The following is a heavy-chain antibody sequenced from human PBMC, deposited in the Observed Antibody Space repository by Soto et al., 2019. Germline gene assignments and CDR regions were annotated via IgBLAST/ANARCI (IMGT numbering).Heavy chain of an antibody. V-gene: IGHV4-31*03. CDR2: IYYSGST. CDR3: ARAADYPGGVDY. J-gene: IGHJ4*02. CDR1: GGSISSGGYY. Sequence: QVQLQESGPGLVKPSQTLSLTCTVSGGSISSGGYYWSWIRQHPGKGLEWIGYIYYSGSTYYNPSLKGRVTISVDTSKNQFSLKLSSVTAADTAVYYCARAADYPGGVDYWGQGTLVTVSS. D-gene: IGHD4-17*01.